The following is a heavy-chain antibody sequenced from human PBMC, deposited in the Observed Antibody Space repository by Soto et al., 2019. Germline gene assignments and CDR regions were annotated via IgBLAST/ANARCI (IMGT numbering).Heavy chain of an antibody. D-gene: IGHD5-12*01. CDR1: GYSFITYT. CDR2: INTGNGDI. CDR3: ARGGYSGYVNY. J-gene: IGHJ4*02. Sequence: QVQLVQSGAEVKEPGASVKVSCKASGYSFITYTIHWVRQAPGQRLEWMGWINTGNGDIKYSQTFQGRVTITRDTSATTVFLDLKSLTNEDTGVYYCARGGYSGYVNYWGQGTLVTVSS. V-gene: IGHV1-3*04.